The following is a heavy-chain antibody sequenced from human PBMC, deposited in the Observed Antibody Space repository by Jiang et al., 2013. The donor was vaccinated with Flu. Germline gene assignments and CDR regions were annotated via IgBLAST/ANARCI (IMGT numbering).Heavy chain of an antibody. J-gene: IGHJ4*02. CDR3: ARELVGYSYGDFDY. Sequence: GAEVKKPGSSVKVSCKASGGTFSSYAISWVRQAPGQGLEWMGGIIPIFGTANYAQKFQGRVTITADKSTSTAYMELSSLRSEDTAVYYCARELVGYSYGDFDYWGQGTLVTVSS. V-gene: IGHV1-69*06. CDR2: IIPIFGTA. D-gene: IGHD5-18*01. CDR1: GGTFSSYA.